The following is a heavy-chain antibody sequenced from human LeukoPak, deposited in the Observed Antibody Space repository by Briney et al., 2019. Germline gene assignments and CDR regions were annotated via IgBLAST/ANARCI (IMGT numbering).Heavy chain of an antibody. V-gene: IGHV4-39*01. CDR2: IYYSGST. D-gene: IGHD3-10*01. CDR1: GGSISSSSYY. CDR3: ARQRKSIFYYGSGSYHDY. J-gene: IGHJ4*02. Sequence: SETLSLTCTVSGGSISSSSYYWGWIRQPPGKGLEWIGSIYYSGSTYYNPSLKSRVTISVDTSKNQFSLKLSSVTAADTAVYYCARQRKSIFYYGSGSYHDYWGQGTLVTVSS.